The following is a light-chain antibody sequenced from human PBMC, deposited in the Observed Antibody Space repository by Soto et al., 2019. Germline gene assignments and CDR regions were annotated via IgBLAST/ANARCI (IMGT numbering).Light chain of an antibody. J-gene: IGLJ3*02. V-gene: IGLV2-14*01. CDR1: SSDVGGYGY. Sequence: QSVLTQPASVSGSPGQSITISCTGTSSDVGGYGYVSRHQQRPGKAPKVMIHEVSNRPSGVSNRFSGSKSGNTATLTISGLQAEDEADYYCSSYTSSSTLVFGGGTKLTVL. CDR2: EVS. CDR3: SSYTSSSTLV.